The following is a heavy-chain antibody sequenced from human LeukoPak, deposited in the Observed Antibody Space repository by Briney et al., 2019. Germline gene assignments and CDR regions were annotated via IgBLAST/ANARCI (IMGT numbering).Heavy chain of an antibody. CDR3: ARVSGNYGSGQDV. CDR2: IGSSSNYI. D-gene: IGHD3-10*01. CDR1: GFTVSSNY. V-gene: IGHV3-21*01. Sequence: PGGSLRLSCAASGFTVSSNYMSWVRQAPGKGLEWVSSIGSSSNYIYYADSVKGRFTISRDNAKNSLFLQMNSLRAEDTAVYYCARVSGNYGSGQDVWGQGTTVTVSS. J-gene: IGHJ6*02.